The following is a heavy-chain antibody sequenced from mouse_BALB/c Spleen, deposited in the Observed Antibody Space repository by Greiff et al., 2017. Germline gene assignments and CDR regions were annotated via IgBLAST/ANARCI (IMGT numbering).Heavy chain of an antibody. CDR3: ARGRPYYFDY. CDR2: ISSGSSTI. CDR1: GFTFSSFG. V-gene: IGHV5-17*02. D-gene: IGHD1-2*01. Sequence: DVKVVESGGGLVQPGGSRKLSCAASGFTFSSFGMHWVRQAPEKGLEWVAYISSGSSTIYYADTVKGRFTISRDNPKNTLFLQMTSLRSEDTAMYYCARGRPYYFDYWGQGTTLTVSS. J-gene: IGHJ2*01.